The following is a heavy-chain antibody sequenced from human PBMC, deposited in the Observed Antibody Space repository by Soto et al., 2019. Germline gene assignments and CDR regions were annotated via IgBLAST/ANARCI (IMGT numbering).Heavy chain of an antibody. CDR1: GFTFSSYG. D-gene: IGHD5-18*01. CDR2: IWYDGSNK. Sequence: GGSLRLSCAASGFTFSSYGMHWVRQAPGKGLEWVAVIWYDGSNKYYADSVKGRFTISRDNSKNTLYLQMNSLRAEDTAVYYCARERGEAAMVWMYYYGMDVWGQGTTVTVSS. CDR3: ARERGEAAMVWMYYYGMDV. J-gene: IGHJ6*02. V-gene: IGHV3-33*01.